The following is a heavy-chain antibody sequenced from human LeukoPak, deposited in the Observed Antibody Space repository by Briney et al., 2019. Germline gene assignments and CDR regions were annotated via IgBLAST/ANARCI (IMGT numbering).Heavy chain of an antibody. V-gene: IGHV3-11*06. J-gene: IGHJ4*02. CDR3: ARDGYSSSWYWFDY. CDR2: ISSSSSYT. D-gene: IGHD6-13*01. CDR1: GFTCSDYY. Sequence: GGSLRLSCAASGFTCSDYYMSWIRQAPGKGLEWVSYISSSSSYTNYADSVKGRFTISRDNAKNSLYLQMNSLRAEDTAVYYCARDGYSSSWYWFDYWGQGTLVTVSS.